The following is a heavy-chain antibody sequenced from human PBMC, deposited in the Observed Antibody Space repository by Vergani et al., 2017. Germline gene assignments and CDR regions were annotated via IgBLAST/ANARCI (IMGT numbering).Heavy chain of an antibody. CDR2: ISSSSSTI. D-gene: IGHD2-15*01. V-gene: IGHV3-48*01. Sequence: EVQLVESGGGLVQPGGSLRLSCAASGFTFSSYSMNWVRQAPGKGLEWVSYISSSSSTIYYADSVKGRFTISRDNAKNSLYLQMNSLRAEDTSVYYCASDVGYCSGGSCYSTHYSGMDVWGQGTTVTVSS. CDR1: GFTFSSYS. J-gene: IGHJ6*02. CDR3: ASDVGYCSGGSCYSTHYSGMDV.